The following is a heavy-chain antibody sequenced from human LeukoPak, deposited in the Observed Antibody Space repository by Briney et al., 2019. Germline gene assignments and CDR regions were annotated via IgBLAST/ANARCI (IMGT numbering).Heavy chain of an antibody. J-gene: IGHJ6*03. CDR2: ITSSSTYT. Sequence: GGSLRLSCAASGFTVSSNYMSWVRHAPGKGLEWVSSITSSSTYTFYADSVKGRFTISRDNARNSLYLQMNSLRAEDTAVYYCARDPYSGTYGDTYYYYMDVWGKGTTVTISS. D-gene: IGHD1-26*01. CDR1: GFTVSSNY. V-gene: IGHV3-21*01. CDR3: ARDPYSGTYGDTYYYYMDV.